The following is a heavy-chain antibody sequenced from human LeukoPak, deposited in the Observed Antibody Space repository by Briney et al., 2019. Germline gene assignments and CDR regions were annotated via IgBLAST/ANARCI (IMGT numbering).Heavy chain of an antibody. V-gene: IGHV3-74*01. CDR3: ARGLLRVHMDV. CDR2: INSDGSST. Sequence: GGSLRLSCAASGSTFSSYWMHWVRQAPGKGLVWVSRINSDGSSTSYADSVKGRFTISRDNAKNTLYLQMNSLRAEDTAVYYCARGLLRVHMDVWGKGTTVTVSS. J-gene: IGHJ6*03. D-gene: IGHD4/OR15-4a*01. CDR1: GSTFSSYW.